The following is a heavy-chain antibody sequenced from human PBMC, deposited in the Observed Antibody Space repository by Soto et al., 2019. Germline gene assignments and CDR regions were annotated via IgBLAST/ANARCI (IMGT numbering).Heavy chain of an antibody. CDR3: ASEGDTGTTGYYYYGMDV. J-gene: IGHJ6*02. D-gene: IGHD1-7*01. CDR2: INSDGSST. CDR1: GFTFSSYW. Sequence: VQLVESGGGLVQPGGSLRLSCAASGFTFSSYWMHWVRQAPGKGLVWVSRINSDGSSTSYADSVKGRFTISRDNAKNTLYLQMNSLRAEDTAVYYCASEGDTGTTGYYYYGMDVWGQGTTVTVSS. V-gene: IGHV3-74*01.